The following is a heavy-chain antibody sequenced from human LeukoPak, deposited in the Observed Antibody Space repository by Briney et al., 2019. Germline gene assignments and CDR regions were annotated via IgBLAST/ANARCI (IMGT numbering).Heavy chain of an antibody. CDR3: AGGLVVVAAAGY. V-gene: IGHV4-39*01. D-gene: IGHD2-15*01. J-gene: IGHJ4*02. Sequence: SETLSLTCTVSGGSISSSSYYWGWIRQPPGKGLEWIGSIYYSGSTYYNPSLKSRVTTSVDTSKNQFSLKLSSVTAADTAVYYCAGGLVVVAAAGYWGQGTLVTVSS. CDR1: GGSISSSSYY. CDR2: IYYSGST.